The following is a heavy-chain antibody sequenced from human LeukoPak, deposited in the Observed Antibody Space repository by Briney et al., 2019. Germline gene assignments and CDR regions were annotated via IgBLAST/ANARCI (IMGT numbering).Heavy chain of an antibody. J-gene: IGHJ4*02. D-gene: IGHD1-26*01. CDR1: GFTFSSYS. CDR2: ISSSSSTI. CDR3: ARDRAMYSGSPYYFDY. V-gene: IGHV3-48*01. Sequence: GGSLRLSCAASGFTFSSYSMNWVRQAPGKGLEWVSYISSSSSTIYYAGSVKGRFTISRDNAKNSLYLQMNSLRAEDTAVYYCARDRAMYSGSPYYFDYWGQGTLVTVSS.